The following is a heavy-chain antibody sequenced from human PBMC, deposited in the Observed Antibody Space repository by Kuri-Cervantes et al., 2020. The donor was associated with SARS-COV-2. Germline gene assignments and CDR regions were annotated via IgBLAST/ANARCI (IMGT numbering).Heavy chain of an antibody. CDR1: GGTFSSYG. V-gene: IGHV1-69*05. CDR3: ARAGWGSGSAPARDYYYMDV. CDR2: IIPIFGTA. Sequence: SVKVSCKAFGGTFSSYGISWVRQAPGQGLEWMGGIIPIFGTANYAQKFQGRVTITTDESTSTAYMELSSLRSEDTAVYYCARAGWGSGSAPARDYYYMDVWGKGTTVTVSS. D-gene: IGHD1-26*01. J-gene: IGHJ6*03.